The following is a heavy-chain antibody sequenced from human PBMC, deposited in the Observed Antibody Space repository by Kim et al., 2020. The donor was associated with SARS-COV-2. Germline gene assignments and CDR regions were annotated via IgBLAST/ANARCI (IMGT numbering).Heavy chain of an antibody. V-gene: IGHV1-69*04. CDR3: ARGSRGDLSGDY. D-gene: IGHD3-10*01. Sequence: NYAQKFQGSVTIPADKSTSTAYMELSSLRSEDTAVYYCARGSRGDLSGDYWGQGTLVTVSS. J-gene: IGHJ4*02.